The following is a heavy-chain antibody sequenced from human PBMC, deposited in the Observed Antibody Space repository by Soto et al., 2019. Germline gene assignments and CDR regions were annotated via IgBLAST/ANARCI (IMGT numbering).Heavy chain of an antibody. CDR3: GREQNSGYYRTADY. Sequence: QVQLVESGGGVVQPGRSLRLSCKASGFTLSDYNMHWVRQAPGKGLEWLGVIFYDGSGHYYADSMEGRFTISRDASKNTLYLQLNSLRLEDTAVYFCGREQNSGYYRTADYWRQGTLVTVSS. CDR2: IFYDGSGH. J-gene: IGHJ4*02. V-gene: IGHV3-30*14. D-gene: IGHD3-22*01. CDR1: GFTLSDYN.